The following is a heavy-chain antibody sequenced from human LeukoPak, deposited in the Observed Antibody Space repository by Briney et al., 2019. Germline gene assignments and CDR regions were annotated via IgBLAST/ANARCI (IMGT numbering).Heavy chain of an antibody. CDR3: ARDTRRQSSSGYYLMDAFDI. CDR2: IIPIFGTR. J-gene: IGHJ3*02. D-gene: IGHD3-22*01. CDR1: GSTFRGYA. V-gene: IGHV1-69*05. Sequence: GSSVKVSCKASGSTFRGYAISWVRQAPGQGLEWMGRIIPIFGTRNYAQKFQGRGTIITDESTSTAYMELSSLRSEDTAVYYCARDTRRQSSSGYYLMDAFDIWGQGTMVTVSS.